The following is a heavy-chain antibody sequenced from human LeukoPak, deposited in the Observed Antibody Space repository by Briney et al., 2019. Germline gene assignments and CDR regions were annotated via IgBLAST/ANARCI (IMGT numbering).Heavy chain of an antibody. CDR2: ISDSGGRT. J-gene: IGHJ4*02. Sequence: GGSLRLSCAVSGITLSNYGMSWVRQAPGKGLEWVAGISDSGGRTNYADSVKGRFTISRDNPKNTLYLQMNSLRAEDTAVYFCAKRGVVIRVILVGFHKEAYYFDSWGQGALVNVS. D-gene: IGHD3-22*01. CDR3: AKRGVVIRVILVGFHKEAYYFDS. V-gene: IGHV3-23*01. CDR1: GITLSNYG.